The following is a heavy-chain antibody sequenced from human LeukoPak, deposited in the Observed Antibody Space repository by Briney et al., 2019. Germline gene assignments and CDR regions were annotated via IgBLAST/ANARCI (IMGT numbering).Heavy chain of an antibody. Sequence: GGSLRLSCAASGFTFSSYAMSWVRQAPGKGLEWVSAISGSGGSTYYADSVKGRFTISRDNSKNTLYLQMNSLRAEDMAVYYCAKDQGYYYDSSGYLFDYWGQGTLVTVSS. CDR1: GFTFSSYA. V-gene: IGHV3-23*01. J-gene: IGHJ4*02. CDR3: AKDQGYYYDSSGYLFDY. CDR2: ISGSGGST. D-gene: IGHD3-22*01.